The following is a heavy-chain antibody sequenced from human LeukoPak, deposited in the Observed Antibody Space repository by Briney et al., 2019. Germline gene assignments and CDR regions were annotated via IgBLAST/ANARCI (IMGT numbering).Heavy chain of an antibody. Sequence: GGSLRLSCAASGFTFSSYGMHWVRQAPGKGLGWVAVIWYDGSNKYYADSVKGRFTISRDNSKNTLYLQMNSLRAEDTVVYYCAKDDSVLKYYFDYWGQGTLVTVSS. V-gene: IGHV3-33*06. CDR1: GFTFSSYG. D-gene: IGHD3-22*01. J-gene: IGHJ4*02. CDR3: AKDDSVLKYYFDY. CDR2: IWYDGSNK.